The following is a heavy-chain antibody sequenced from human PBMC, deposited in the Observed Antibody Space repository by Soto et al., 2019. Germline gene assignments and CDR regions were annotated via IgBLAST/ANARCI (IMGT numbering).Heavy chain of an antibody. D-gene: IGHD3-10*01. V-gene: IGHV4-59*01. CDR3: ARAGTVRYYGSVSYGWFDP. J-gene: IGHJ5*02. CDR1: GGSISSYY. Sequence: QVQLQESGPGLVKPSETLSLTCTVSGGSISSYYWSWIRQPPGKGLEWIGYIYYSGSTNYNPSLKSRVTISVDTSKNQFSLKLSSVTAADTAVYYCARAGTVRYYGSVSYGWFDPWGQGTLVTVSS. CDR2: IYYSGST.